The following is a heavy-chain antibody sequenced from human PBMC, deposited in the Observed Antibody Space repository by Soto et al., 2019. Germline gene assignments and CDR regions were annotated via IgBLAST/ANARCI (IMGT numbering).Heavy chain of an antibody. Sequence: EVQLVESGGGLVQPGRSLRLSCAASGFTFDDYAMQWVRQAPGKGLEWVSGISWNSGSIGYADSVRGRFTISRDNAKNSLYLQMNSLRAEDTALYYCAKDIDTAMVTLVAFDIWGQGTMVTVSS. D-gene: IGHD5-18*01. J-gene: IGHJ3*02. CDR1: GFTFDDYA. V-gene: IGHV3-9*01. CDR3: AKDIDTAMVTLVAFDI. CDR2: ISWNSGSI.